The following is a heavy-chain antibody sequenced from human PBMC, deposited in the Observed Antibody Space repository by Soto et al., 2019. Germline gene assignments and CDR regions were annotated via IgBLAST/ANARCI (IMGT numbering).Heavy chain of an antibody. Sequence: KPGAASVKVSCKASGYTFTDYYMHWVRQAPGQGHEWLGWINPNGGNRGYAQKFQGRVTMTRNTSISTAYMELSSLRSEDTAVYYCARRNGDNDAFDIWGQGTMVTVSS. CDR3: ARRNGDNDAFDI. D-gene: IGHD4-17*01. CDR1: GYTFTDYY. CDR2: INPNGGNR. J-gene: IGHJ3*02. V-gene: IGHV1-8*02.